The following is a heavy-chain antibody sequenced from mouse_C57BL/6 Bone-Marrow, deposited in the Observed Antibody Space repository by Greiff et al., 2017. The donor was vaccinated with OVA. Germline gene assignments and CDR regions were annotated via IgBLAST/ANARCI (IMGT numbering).Heavy chain of an antibody. CDR2: ILPGSGST. Sequence: QVQLQQPGAELVMPGASVKLSCKASGYTFTSYWMHWVKQRPGHGLEWIGEILPGSGSTNYNEKFKGKATFTADTSSNTAYMQLSSLTTEDSAIYYCAGSIVGYWGQGTTLTVSS. D-gene: IGHD2-3*01. CDR3: AGSIVGY. J-gene: IGHJ2*01. CDR1: GYTFTSYW. V-gene: IGHV1-9*01.